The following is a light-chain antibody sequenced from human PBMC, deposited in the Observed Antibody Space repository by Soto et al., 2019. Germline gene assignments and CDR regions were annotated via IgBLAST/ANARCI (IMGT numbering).Light chain of an antibody. CDR1: QSVNRG. CDR3: QQDYTYPFT. V-gene: IGKV1-5*03. J-gene: IGKJ3*01. CDR2: KAS. Sequence: DIQMTQSPSTLSASVGDRVTITCRASQSVNRGLAWYQQKPGKAPKFLIYKASTLESGVPSRFSGSGSGTEFTLTISSLQSDDFATYVCQQDYTYPFTFGPGTKVDIK.